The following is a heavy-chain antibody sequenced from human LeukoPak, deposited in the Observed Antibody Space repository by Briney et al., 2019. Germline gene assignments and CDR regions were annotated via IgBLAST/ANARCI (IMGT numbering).Heavy chain of an antibody. D-gene: IGHD5-18*01. Sequence: SSETLSLTCSVSGGSISTYHWNWIRKPPGKGLEWIGYMQSTGNSKYNPFLKNRVNIFVDMSKNQFVLNLRSVTAADTAVYYCARDKRHSYGRYFDPWGQGMLVTVSS. CDR2: MQSTGNS. CDR3: ARDKRHSYGRYFDP. CDR1: GGSISTYH. V-gene: IGHV4-59*01. J-gene: IGHJ4*02.